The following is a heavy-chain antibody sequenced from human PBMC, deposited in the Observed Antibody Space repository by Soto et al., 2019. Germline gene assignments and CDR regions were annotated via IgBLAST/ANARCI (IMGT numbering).Heavy chain of an antibody. V-gene: IGHV3-23*01. CDR1: GFTFSSYA. D-gene: IGHD4-4*01. Sequence: GGSLRRSCAASGFTFSSYAMSWVRQAPGKGLEWVSAISGSGGSTYYADTVKGRFTISRDNSKNTLYLQMNSMRAEDTAVYYCAKDRGDYSNYDAFDIWGQGTMVTVSS. CDR3: AKDRGDYSNYDAFDI. CDR2: ISGSGGST. J-gene: IGHJ3*02.